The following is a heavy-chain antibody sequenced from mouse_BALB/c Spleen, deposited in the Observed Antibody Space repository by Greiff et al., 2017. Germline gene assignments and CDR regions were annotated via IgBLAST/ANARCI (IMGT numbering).Heavy chain of an antibody. Sequence: EVKVVESGGGLVKPGGSLKLSCAASGFTFSSYTMSWVRQTPEKRLEWVATISSGGGNTYYPDSVKGRFTISRDNAKNNLYLQMSSLRSEDTALYYCARSYYGSSWFAYWGQGTLVTVSA. CDR2: ISSGGGNT. CDR1: GFTFSSYT. D-gene: IGHD1-1*01. J-gene: IGHJ3*01. V-gene: IGHV5-9*03. CDR3: ARSYYGSSWFAY.